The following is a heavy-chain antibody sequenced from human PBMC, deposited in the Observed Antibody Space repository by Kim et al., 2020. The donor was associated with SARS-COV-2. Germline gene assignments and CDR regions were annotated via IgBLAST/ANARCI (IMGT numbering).Heavy chain of an antibody. D-gene: IGHD2-21*02. J-gene: IGHJ5*02. Sequence: ASVKVSCKASGYTFTGYYMHWVRQAPGQGLEWMGRINPNSGGTNYAQKFQGRVTMTRDTSISTAYMELSRLRSDDTAVYYCARDWSRSAATASPWGQGTLVTVSS. V-gene: IGHV1-2*06. CDR2: INPNSGGT. CDR3: ARDWSRSAATASP. CDR1: GYTFTGYY.